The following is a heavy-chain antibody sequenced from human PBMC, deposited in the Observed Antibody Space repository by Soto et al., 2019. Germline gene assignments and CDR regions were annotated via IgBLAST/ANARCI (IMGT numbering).Heavy chain of an antibody. V-gene: IGHV3-23*01. J-gene: IGHJ4*02. Sequence: EVQLLESGGNLVQPGGSLRISCAASGFNFNTYAMSWVRQAPGKGLEWVSSITIDGGSTFYADSVQGRFTVSRDNSRNTLYLQMNSLRAEDTAVYYCVKYKGIIHHLTFDYWGQGTLVTVSS. CDR1: GFNFNTYA. D-gene: IGHD1-1*01. CDR2: ITIDGGST. CDR3: VKYKGIIHHLTFDY.